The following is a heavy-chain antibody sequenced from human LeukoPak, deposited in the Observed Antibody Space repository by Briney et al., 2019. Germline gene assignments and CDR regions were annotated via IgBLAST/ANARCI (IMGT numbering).Heavy chain of an antibody. D-gene: IGHD2-8*01. J-gene: IGHJ4*02. Sequence: ASVKVSCKASGYTFTDYSFYWMRQAPGQGLEWVAWIHPNSGATNYAQKFQGRVTITRDTSISTTYMDLGRLTSDDTAVYYCARNGGGLDYWGQGTLVTVSS. CDR2: IHPNSGAT. CDR1: GYTFTDYS. V-gene: IGHV1-2*02. CDR3: ARNGGGLDY.